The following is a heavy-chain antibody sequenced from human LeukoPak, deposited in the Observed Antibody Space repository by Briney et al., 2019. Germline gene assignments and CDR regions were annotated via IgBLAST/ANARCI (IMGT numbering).Heavy chain of an antibody. CDR1: GFTFSSHA. J-gene: IGHJ4*02. V-gene: IGHV3-23*01. CDR2: ISGSGGST. D-gene: IGHD6-13*01. Sequence: GGSLRLSCAASGFTFSSHAMSWVRQAPGKGLEWVSAISGSGGSTYYADSVKGRFTISRDNPKNTLYLQMNSLRAEDTAVYYCAREGRIAAAGGIDYWGQGTLVTVSS. CDR3: AREGRIAAAGGIDY.